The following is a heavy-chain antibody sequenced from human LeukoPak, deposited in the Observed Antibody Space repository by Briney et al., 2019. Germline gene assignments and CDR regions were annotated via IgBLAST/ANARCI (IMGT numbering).Heavy chain of an antibody. D-gene: IGHD3-3*01. CDR3: ARSHHVLRFLEWLLGEFDY. J-gene: IGHJ4*02. CDR1: GFTFSSYS. Sequence: GGSLRLSCAASGFTFSSYSMNWVRQAPGKGLEWVSSISSSSSYIYYADSVKGRFTISRDNAKNSLYLQMNSLRAEDTAVYYCARSHHVLRFLEWLLGEFDYWGQGNLVTVSS. CDR2: ISSSSSYI. V-gene: IGHV3-21*01.